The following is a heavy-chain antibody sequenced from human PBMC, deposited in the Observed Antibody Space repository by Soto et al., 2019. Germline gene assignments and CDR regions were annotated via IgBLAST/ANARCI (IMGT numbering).Heavy chain of an antibody. CDR2: INPNSGGT. CDR1: GYTFTGYY. J-gene: IGHJ5*02. V-gene: IGHV1-2*04. CDR3: ARRGFLEWLHRGVKKNWFDP. Sequence: ASVKVSCKASGYTFTGYYMHWVRQAPGQGLEWMGWINPNSGGTNYAQKFQGWVTMTRDTSKNQFSLKLSSVTAADTAVYYCARRGFLEWLHRGVKKNWFDPWGQGTLVTVSS. D-gene: IGHD3-3*01.